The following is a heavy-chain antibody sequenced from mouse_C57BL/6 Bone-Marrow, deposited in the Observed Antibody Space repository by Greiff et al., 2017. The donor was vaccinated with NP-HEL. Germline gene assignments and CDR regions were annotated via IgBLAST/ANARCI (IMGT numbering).Heavy chain of an antibody. J-gene: IGHJ4*01. V-gene: IGHV1-5*01. CDR3: TFYYGNFYAMDY. D-gene: IGHD2-1*01. CDR1: GYTFTSYW. Sequence: EVQLQQSGTVLARPGASVKMSCKTSGYTFTSYWMHWVKQRPGQGLEWIGALYPGHSDTSSNPKFTGKAKPTAVTSASTAYMELSSLTNEDSAVYYCTFYYGNFYAMDYWGQGTSVTVSS. CDR2: LYPGHSDT.